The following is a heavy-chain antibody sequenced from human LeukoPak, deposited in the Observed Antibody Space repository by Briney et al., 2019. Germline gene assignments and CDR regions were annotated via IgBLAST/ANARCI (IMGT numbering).Heavy chain of an antibody. CDR1: GFTFSSYG. CDR2: ISYDGSNK. V-gene: IGHV3-30*18. CDR3: AKPSIQDYGDYFDAFDI. J-gene: IGHJ3*02. Sequence: GGSLRLSCAASGFTFSSYGMHWVRQAPGKGLEWVAVISYDGSNKYYADSVKGRFTISRDNSKNTLYLQMNSLRAEDTAVYYRAKPSIQDYGDYFDAFDIWGQGTMVTVSS. D-gene: IGHD4-17*01.